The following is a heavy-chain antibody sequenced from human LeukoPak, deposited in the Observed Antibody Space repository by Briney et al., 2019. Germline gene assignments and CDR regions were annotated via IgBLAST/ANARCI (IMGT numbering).Heavy chain of an antibody. J-gene: IGHJ4*02. CDR2: INPSDGAT. CDR1: GYTFTMYY. D-gene: IGHD3-16*01. CDR3: AKASWVSSTDAVR. Sequence: ASVKVSCKASGYTFTMYYIHWVRQAPGQGLEWMGMINPSDGATTYAQRFQGRVTMTRDMSTITVYMDLRSLRSEDTAIYYCAKASWVSSTDAVRWGQGTLVTVSS. V-gene: IGHV1-46*01.